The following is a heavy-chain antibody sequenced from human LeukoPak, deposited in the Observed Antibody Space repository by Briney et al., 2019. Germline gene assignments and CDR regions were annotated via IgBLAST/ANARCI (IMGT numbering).Heavy chain of an antibody. CDR1: GGSISSSTNH. CDR2: IYYSGGST. Sequence: KPSETLSLTCTVSGGSISSSTNHWGWIRQPPGKGLEWIGSIYYSGGSTYYNPSLESRVTISVDTSKGQFSLKLSSVTAADTAVYYCARQEGYFDTSGFFHYWGQGTLVTVSS. CDR3: ARQEGYFDTSGFFHY. J-gene: IGHJ4*02. V-gene: IGHV4-39*01. D-gene: IGHD3-22*01.